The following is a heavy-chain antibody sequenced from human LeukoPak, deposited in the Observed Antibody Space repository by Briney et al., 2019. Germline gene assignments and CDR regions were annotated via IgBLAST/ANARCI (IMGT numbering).Heavy chain of an antibody. CDR1: GFTFSSYG. CDR2: IWYDGSNE. CDR3: AKAPPEWELIDY. J-gene: IGHJ4*02. V-gene: IGHV3-33*06. Sequence: GGSLRLSCAASGFTFSSYGMHWVRQAPGKGLEWVAVIWYDGSNEYYADSVKGRFTISRDNSKNTLYLQMNSLRAEDTAVYYCAKAPPEWELIDYWGQGTLVTVSS. D-gene: IGHD1-26*01.